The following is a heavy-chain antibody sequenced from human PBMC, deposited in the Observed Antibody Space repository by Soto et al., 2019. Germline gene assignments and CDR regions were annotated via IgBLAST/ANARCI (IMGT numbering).Heavy chain of an antibody. Sequence: QVQLVQSGAEVKKPGSSVKVSCKASGGTFSSYAISWVRQAPGQGLEWMGGIIPIFGTANYAQKFQGRVTITADESTSTDYMELSSLRSEDTAVYYCARAGEYYYDSSGYYYFDYWGQGTLVTVSS. CDR3: ARAGEYYYDSSGYYYFDY. CDR2: IIPIFGTA. V-gene: IGHV1-69*01. D-gene: IGHD3-22*01. J-gene: IGHJ4*02. CDR1: GGTFSSYA.